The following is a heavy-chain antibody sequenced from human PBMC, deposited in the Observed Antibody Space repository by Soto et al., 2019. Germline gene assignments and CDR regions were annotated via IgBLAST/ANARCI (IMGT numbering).Heavy chain of an antibody. CDR1: GYTFTNYG. CDR2: ISDYNGDT. J-gene: IGHJ5*02. D-gene: IGHD1-1*01. Sequence: QVQLVQSGAEVKKPGASVKVSCKASGYTFTNYGISWVRQAPGQGLEWMGWISDYNGDTNYAQKVQGRVTMTTDTSASTAYMELRSLRSDDTAMYYCARDSLGTETTAWLDPWGQGTLVTVSS. V-gene: IGHV1-18*04. CDR3: ARDSLGTETTAWLDP.